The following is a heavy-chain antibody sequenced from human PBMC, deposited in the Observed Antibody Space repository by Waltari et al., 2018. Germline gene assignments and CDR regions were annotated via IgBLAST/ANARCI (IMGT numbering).Heavy chain of an antibody. CDR2: IKEDGSER. J-gene: IGHJ4*02. CDR3: ATEGRYTGYGGD. V-gene: IGHV3-7*01. CDR1: GFTFSNSW. Sequence: EVQLEESGGDLVQPGGSLRLSCVASGFTFSNSWMTWVRQAPGKGLEWVANIKEDGSERNYVDSVKGRFTISRDNAKNSLYLQMSSLRADDTAVYYCATEGRYTGYGGDWGQGTLVTVSS. D-gene: IGHD4-17*01.